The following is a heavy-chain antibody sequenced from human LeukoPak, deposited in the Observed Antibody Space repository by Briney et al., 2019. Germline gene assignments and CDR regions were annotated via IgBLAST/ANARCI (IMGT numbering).Heavy chain of an antibody. CDR1: GGSFSGYY. V-gene: IGHV4-34*01. CDR2: INHSGST. Sequence: SETLSLTCAVYGGSFSGYYWSWIRQPPGKGLEWIGEINHSGSTNYNPSLKSRVTISEDTSKNQFSLKLSSVTAADTAVYYCCLSSSSSNYYYYMDVWGKGTTVTVSS. J-gene: IGHJ6*03. CDR3: CLSSSSSNYYYYMDV. D-gene: IGHD6-6*01.